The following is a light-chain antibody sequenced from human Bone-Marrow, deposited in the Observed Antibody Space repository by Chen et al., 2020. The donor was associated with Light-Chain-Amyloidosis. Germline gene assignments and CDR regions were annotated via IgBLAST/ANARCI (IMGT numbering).Light chain of an antibody. CDR3: AAWDDSLSGPWV. CDR1: RSNVGANG. V-gene: IGLV1-44*01. CDR2: DTN. J-gene: IGLJ3*02. Sequence: QSVLTQPPSASGTPGQRVPISGSGGRSNVGANGVNWYQQLPGAAPKLLIFDTNRRPSGVPYRFSGSKSGTSASLAISDLQSEDEAHYYCAAWDDSLSGPWVFGGGTKLTVL.